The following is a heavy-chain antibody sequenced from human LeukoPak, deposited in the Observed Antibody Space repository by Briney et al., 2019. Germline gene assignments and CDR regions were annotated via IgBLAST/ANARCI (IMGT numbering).Heavy chain of an antibody. CDR1: GGTFSSYA. CDR2: IIPILGTA. J-gene: IGHJ4*02. D-gene: IGHD2-15*01. Sequence: SVKVSCKASGGTFSSYAISWVRQAPGQGLEWMGGIIPILGTANYAQKFQGRVTITADESTSTAYMELSSLRSEDTAVYYCARAVVAATLYYFDYWGQGTLVTVSS. CDR3: ARAVVAATLYYFDY. V-gene: IGHV1-69*13.